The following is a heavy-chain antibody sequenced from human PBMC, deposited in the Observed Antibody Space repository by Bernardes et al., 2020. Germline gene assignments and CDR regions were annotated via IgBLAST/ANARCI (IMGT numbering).Heavy chain of an antibody. D-gene: IGHD1-1*01. Sequence: ASVKVSCKASGYNFTSYDINWVRQATGQGLEWMGWMNPNSGNTGYAQKFQGRVTMTRNTSISTAYMELSSLRSEDTAVYYCARTGARFRYYYYMDVWGKGTTVTVSS. V-gene: IGHV1-8*01. J-gene: IGHJ6*03. CDR3: ARTGARFRYYYYMDV. CDR1: GYNFTSYD. CDR2: MNPNSGNT.